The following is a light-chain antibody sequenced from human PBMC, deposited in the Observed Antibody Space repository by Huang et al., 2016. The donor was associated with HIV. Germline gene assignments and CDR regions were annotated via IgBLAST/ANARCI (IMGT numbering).Light chain of an antibody. J-gene: IGKJ1*01. V-gene: IGKV4-1*01. Sequence: IVMTQSPDFLSVSLGDRATINCKSSQSLLYKSTNKNYLAWYQQRPGLPPRLVIYWASTRESAISDRFSGSGSGTNFTLTISNFQIEDVAVDYCQQCYGHNPTFGQGTKVE. CDR3: QQCYGHNPT. CDR2: WAS. CDR1: QSLLYKSTNKNY.